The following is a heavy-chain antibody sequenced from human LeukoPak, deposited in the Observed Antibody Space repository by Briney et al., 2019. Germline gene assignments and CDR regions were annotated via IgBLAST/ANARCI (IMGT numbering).Heavy chain of an antibody. Sequence: ASVKVSCKASGYTFTSYDISWVRQAPGQGLEWMGRIQGRVTMTTDTSTSTAYMELTSLRSDDTAVYYCARRGWRFRELFPFDYWGQGTLVTVSS. CDR3: ARRGWRFRELFPFDY. V-gene: IGHV1-18*01. CDR1: GYTFTSYD. J-gene: IGHJ4*02. D-gene: IGHD3-10*01.